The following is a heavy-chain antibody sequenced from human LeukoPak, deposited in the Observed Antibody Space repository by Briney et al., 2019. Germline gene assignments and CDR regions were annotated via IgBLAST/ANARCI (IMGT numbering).Heavy chain of an antibody. CDR3: ARVGGYSYGYYYYMDV. Sequence: SETLSLTCTVSGGSISSYYWSWIRQPPGKGLEWIGYIYYSGSTNYNPSLKSRVTISVDTSKNQFSLKLSSVTAADTAVYYCARVGGYSYGYYYYMDVWGKGTTVTVSS. V-gene: IGHV4-59*01. CDR2: IYYSGST. CDR1: GGSISSYY. J-gene: IGHJ6*03. D-gene: IGHD5-18*01.